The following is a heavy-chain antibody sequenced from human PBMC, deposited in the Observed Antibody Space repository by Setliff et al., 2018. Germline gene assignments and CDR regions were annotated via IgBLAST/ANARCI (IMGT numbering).Heavy chain of an antibody. CDR3: ARRGLGYDFWSGYYTMYYFDY. V-gene: IGHV1-8*03. J-gene: IGHJ4*02. CDR2: MNPNSGNT. D-gene: IGHD3-3*01. Sequence: ASVKVSCKASGYTFTSYGINWVRQATGQGLEWMGWMNPNSGNTGYAQKFQGRVTITRNTSISTAYMELSSLTSEDTAVYYCARRGLGYDFWSGYYTMYYFDYWGQGTLVTVSS. CDR1: GYTFTSYG.